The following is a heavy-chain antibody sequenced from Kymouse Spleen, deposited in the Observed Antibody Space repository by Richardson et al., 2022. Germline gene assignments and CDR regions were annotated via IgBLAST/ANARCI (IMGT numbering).Heavy chain of an antibody. J-gene: IGHJ6*02. Sequence: QVQLVESGGGVVQPGRSLRLSCAASGFTFSSYGMHWVRQAPGKGLEWVAVISYDGSNKYYADSVKGRFTISRDNSKNTLYLQMNSLRAEDTAVYYCAKAPRITMVRGVIISYYYYYGMDVWGQGTTVTVSS. D-gene: IGHD3-10*01. V-gene: IGHV3-30*18. CDR3: AKAPRITMVRGVIISYYYYYGMDV. CDR1: GFTFSSYG. CDR2: ISYDGSNK.